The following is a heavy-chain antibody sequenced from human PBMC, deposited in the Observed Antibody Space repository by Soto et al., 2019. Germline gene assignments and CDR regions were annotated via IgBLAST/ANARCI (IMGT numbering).Heavy chain of an antibody. CDR3: ARHQPMVRGVINYYYYGMDV. J-gene: IGHJ6*02. CDR1: GGSISSSSYY. D-gene: IGHD3-10*01. CDR2: IYYSGST. V-gene: IGHV4-39*01. Sequence: PSETLSLTCTVSGGSISSSSYYWGWIRQPPGKGLEWIGSIYYSGSTYYNPSLKSRVTISVDTSKNQFSLKLSSVTAADTAVYYCARHQPMVRGVINYYYYGMDVWGQGTTVT.